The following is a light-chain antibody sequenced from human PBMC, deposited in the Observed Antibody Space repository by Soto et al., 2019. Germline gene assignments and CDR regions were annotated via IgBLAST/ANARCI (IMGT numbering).Light chain of an antibody. CDR1: SSNIGTNY. J-gene: IGLJ1*01. V-gene: IGLV1-47*01. CDR2: RNN. Sequence: QPVLTQPPSASGTPGQRVTMSCSGSSSNIGTNYVYWYQQLPGTAPKILIYRNNQRPSGVPDRFSGSKSGTSASLAISGLRSEDEADYYCAAWDDSLSGFYVFGTGTKVTVL. CDR3: AAWDDSLSGFYV.